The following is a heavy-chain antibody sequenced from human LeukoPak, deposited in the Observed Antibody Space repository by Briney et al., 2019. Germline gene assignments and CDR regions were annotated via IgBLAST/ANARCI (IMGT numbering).Heavy chain of an antibody. V-gene: IGHV3-48*01. CDR2: ISSSSSTI. CDR3: ARGMSSGRYAVDI. D-gene: IGHD6-19*01. CDR1: GFAFSIYS. J-gene: IGHJ3*02. Sequence: QSGGSLRLSCAASGFAFSIYSMNWVRQAPGKGLDWVSYISSSSSTIYYADSVKGRFTIPRDSAKNSLYLQMNSLRAEDTAVYYCARGMSSGRYAVDIWGQGTMVTVSS.